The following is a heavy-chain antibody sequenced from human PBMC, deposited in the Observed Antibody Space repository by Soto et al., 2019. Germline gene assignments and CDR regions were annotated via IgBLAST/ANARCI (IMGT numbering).Heavy chain of an antibody. V-gene: IGHV3-23*01. J-gene: IGHJ4*02. CDR3: AAGMGSDYDYVWGSLSFDH. CDR1: GVIFATTA. D-gene: IGHD3-16*01. CDR2: ISGSGVRT. Sequence: VQLLQSWGGLVQPGGSLRLSCEASGVIFATTAMGLFRQAPGKGLEWVSTISGSGVRTYYADAVKGRFTISRGNSKNTLFLQINSLRADDTAVYFCAAGMGSDYDYVWGSLSFDHWGQGALVTVST.